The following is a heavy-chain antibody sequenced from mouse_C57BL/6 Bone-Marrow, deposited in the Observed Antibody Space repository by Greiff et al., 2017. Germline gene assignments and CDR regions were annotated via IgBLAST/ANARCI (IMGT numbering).Heavy chain of an antibody. J-gene: IGHJ3*01. CDR1: GYKFTDYY. Sequence: VQLKQSGPVLVKPGASVKMSCKASGYKFTDYYMNWVKQSHGKSLEWIGVINPYNVGTSYNQKFKGKATLTVDKSSSTAYMELNSLTSEDSAVYYCARGYYGSSSWFAYWGQGTLVTVSA. CDR3: ARGYYGSSSWFAY. CDR2: INPYNVGT. D-gene: IGHD1-1*01. V-gene: IGHV1-19*01.